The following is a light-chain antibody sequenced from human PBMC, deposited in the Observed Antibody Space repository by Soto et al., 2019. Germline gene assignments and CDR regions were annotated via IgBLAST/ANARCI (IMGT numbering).Light chain of an antibody. CDR1: SSDLGGYNY. Sequence: QSALTQPASVSGSPGQSITISCTGTSSDLGGYNYVSWYQQHPGKAPKLMIYEVSNRPSGVSNRFSSSKSGNTASLTISGLQAEDEADYYCSSYITSSTRVFGGGTKLTVL. CDR3: SSYITSSTRV. V-gene: IGLV2-14*01. CDR2: EVS. J-gene: IGLJ3*02.